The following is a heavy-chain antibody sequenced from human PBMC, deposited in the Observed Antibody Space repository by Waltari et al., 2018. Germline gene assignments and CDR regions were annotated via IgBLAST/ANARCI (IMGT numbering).Heavy chain of an antibody. Sequence: EVQLVESGGGLIQPGGSLRLSCAASGFTVSSHYMSWVRQAPGKGLEWVSVSYSGGSTYYADSGKGRFTISRDNSKNSLYLQMNSLRAEDTAVYYCASSVAGTLGLDYWGQGTLVTVSS. CDR2: SYSGGST. CDR1: GFTVSSHY. D-gene: IGHD6-19*01. V-gene: IGHV3-53*01. CDR3: ASSVAGTLGLDY. J-gene: IGHJ4*02.